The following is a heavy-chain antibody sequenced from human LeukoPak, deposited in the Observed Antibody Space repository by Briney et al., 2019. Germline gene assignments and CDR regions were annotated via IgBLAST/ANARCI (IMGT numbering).Heavy chain of an antibody. D-gene: IGHD6-13*01. CDR3: ARLNIASTGTLDY. CDR1: GGSISSYY. J-gene: IGHJ4*02. CDR2: IDYSGST. Sequence: SETLSLICTVSGGSISSYYWSWIRQPPGKGLEWIGYIDYSGSTNYNPSLKSRVTISVDTSKNQFSLNLSSVTAADTAVYYCARLNIASTGTLDYWGQGTLVTVSS. V-gene: IGHV4-59*01.